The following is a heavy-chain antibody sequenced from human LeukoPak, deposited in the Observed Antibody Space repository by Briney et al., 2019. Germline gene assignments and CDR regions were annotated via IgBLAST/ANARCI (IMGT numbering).Heavy chain of an antibody. Sequence: GGSLRLSCAASGFTFSSYAMSWVRQAPGKGLGWVSAISGSGGSTYYADSVKGRFTISRDNSKNTLYLQMNSLRAEDTAVYYCAKDQGIVVVPAATDWGQGTLVTVSS. CDR3: AKDQGIVVVPAATD. D-gene: IGHD2-2*01. CDR2: ISGSGGST. V-gene: IGHV3-23*01. CDR1: GFTFSSYA. J-gene: IGHJ4*02.